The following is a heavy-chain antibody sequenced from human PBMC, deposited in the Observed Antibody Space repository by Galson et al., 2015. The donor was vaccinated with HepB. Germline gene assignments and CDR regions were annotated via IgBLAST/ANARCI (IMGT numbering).Heavy chain of an antibody. V-gene: IGHV1-69*05. CDR3: ARAVTPNYDYVWGSYRYKNWFDP. Sequence: SVKVSCKASGGTFSSYAISWVRQAPGQGLEWMGGIIPIFGTANYAQKLQGRVTMTTDTSTNTAYMELRSLRSDDTAVYYCARAVTPNYDYVWGSYRYKNWFDPWGQGTLVTVSS. CDR2: IIPIFGTA. J-gene: IGHJ5*02. CDR1: GGTFSSYA. D-gene: IGHD3-16*02.